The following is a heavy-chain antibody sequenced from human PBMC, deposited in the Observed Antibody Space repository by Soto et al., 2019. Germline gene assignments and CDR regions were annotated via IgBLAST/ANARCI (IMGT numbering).Heavy chain of an antibody. CDR3: AKDTRAAYYYDSSGYSDAFDI. J-gene: IGHJ3*02. CDR2: ISWNSGSI. Sequence: GGSLRLSCAASGFTFDDYAMHWVRQAPGKGLEWVSGISWNSGSIGYADSVKGRFTISRDNAKNSLYLQMNSLRAEDTALYYCAKDTRAAYYYDSSGYSDAFDIWGQGTMVTVSS. CDR1: GFTFDDYA. V-gene: IGHV3-9*01. D-gene: IGHD3-22*01.